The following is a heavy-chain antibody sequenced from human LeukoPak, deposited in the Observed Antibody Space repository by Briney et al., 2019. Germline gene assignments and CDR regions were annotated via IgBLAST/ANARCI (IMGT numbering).Heavy chain of an antibody. D-gene: IGHD1-20*01. CDR3: ARVRSVTGFFDY. V-gene: IGHV1-3*01. Sequence: ASVKVSCTASGYTFTSYAMHWVRQAPGQRLEWMGWINAGNGNTKYSQKLQGRVTITRDTSASTAYMELSSLRSEDTAVYYCARVRSVTGFFDYWGQGTLVTVSS. J-gene: IGHJ4*02. CDR1: GYTFTSYA. CDR2: INAGNGNT.